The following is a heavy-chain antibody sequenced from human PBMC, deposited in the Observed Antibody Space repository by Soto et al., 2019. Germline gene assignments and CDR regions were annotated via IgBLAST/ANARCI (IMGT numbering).Heavy chain of an antibody. CDR1: GFTFSSYW. V-gene: IGHV3-74*01. Sequence: PGGSLRHSCTASGFTFSSYWMHWVRQAPGKGLVWVSRINSDGSSTSYADSVKGRFTISRDNAKNTLYLQMNSLRAEDTAVYYCARGQLLDSYGMDVWGQGTTVTVSS. CDR2: INSDGSST. J-gene: IGHJ6*02. CDR3: ARGQLLDSYGMDV. D-gene: IGHD2-2*01.